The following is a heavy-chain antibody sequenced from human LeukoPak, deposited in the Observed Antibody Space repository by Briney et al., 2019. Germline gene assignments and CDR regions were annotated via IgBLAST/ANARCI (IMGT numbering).Heavy chain of an antibody. D-gene: IGHD3-16*02. V-gene: IGHV3-23*01. Sequence: PGGSLRLSCAASGFRFSDAAMTWVRQATGKGLEWVSLIGSVGHSTYYGDSVKGRFTISRDNSKNTLSLQMNSLRVEDTAMYYSAKDIELSILGLGTMVTVSS. CDR2: IGSVGHST. CDR1: GFRFSDAA. J-gene: IGHJ3*02. CDR3: AKDIELSI.